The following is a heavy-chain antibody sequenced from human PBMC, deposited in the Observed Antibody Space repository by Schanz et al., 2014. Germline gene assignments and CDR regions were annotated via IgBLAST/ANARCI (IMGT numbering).Heavy chain of an antibody. Sequence: QVQLVQSGAEVKKPGSSVKVSCKASGGTFSSSTLTWVRQAPGQGLEWMGLINPYDDTIDYAKNFQGRFTMTRDTSTTTVYMELSSLRSDDTAMYYCVTEKRMESGTWAKAFDIWGQGTWVTVSS. D-gene: IGHD3-3*01. J-gene: IGHJ3*02. V-gene: IGHV1-69*08. CDR3: VTEKRMESGTWAKAFDI. CDR2: INPYDDTI. CDR1: GGTFSSST.